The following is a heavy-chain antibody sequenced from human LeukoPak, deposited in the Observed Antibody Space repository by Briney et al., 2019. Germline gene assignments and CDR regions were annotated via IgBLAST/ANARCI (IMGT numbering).Heavy chain of an antibody. CDR3: ARVYEDNWFDP. CDR1: GGSISSYC. Sequence: SETLSLTCTVSGGSISSYCWSWIRQPPGKGLEWIGYIYYSGSTNYNPSLKSRVTISVDTSKNQFSLKLSSVTAADTAVYYCARVYEDNWFDPWGQGTLVTVSS. D-gene: IGHD2-15*01. J-gene: IGHJ5*02. CDR2: IYYSGST. V-gene: IGHV4-59*01.